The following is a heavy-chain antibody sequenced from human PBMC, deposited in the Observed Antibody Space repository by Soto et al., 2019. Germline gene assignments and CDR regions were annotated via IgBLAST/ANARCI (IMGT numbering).Heavy chain of an antibody. CDR1: GFTFSSYA. J-gene: IGHJ3*02. D-gene: IGHD3-10*01. CDR2: ISGSGGST. CDR3: AKDPAYYYSSGNDAFDI. V-gene: IGHV3-23*01. Sequence: GGSLRLSCAASGFTFSSYAMSWVRQAPGKGLEWVSPISGSGGSTYYADSVKGRFTISRDNSKNTLYLQMNSLRAEDTAVYYCAKDPAYYYSSGNDAFDIWGQGTMVTVSS.